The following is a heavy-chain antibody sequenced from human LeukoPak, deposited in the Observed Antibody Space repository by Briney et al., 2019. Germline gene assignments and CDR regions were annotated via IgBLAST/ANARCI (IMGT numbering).Heavy chain of an antibody. J-gene: IGHJ3*02. V-gene: IGHV4-61*02. D-gene: IGHD3-10*01. CDR2: IYTSGTT. CDR3: ASVWGGDDAFDI. CDR1: GGSVRRGNYY. Sequence: SETLSLTCTVSGGSVRRGNYYWTWIRQPAGSGLEWIGRIYTSGTTDYNPSLRTRVTISVDASRNQFSLNLSSVTAADTAVYYCASVWGGDDAFDIWGQGTMVTVSS.